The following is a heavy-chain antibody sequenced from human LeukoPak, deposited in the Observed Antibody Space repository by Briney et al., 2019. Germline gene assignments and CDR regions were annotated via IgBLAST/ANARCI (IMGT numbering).Heavy chain of an antibody. D-gene: IGHD2-2*01. CDR3: ARASSHQLVTVWFDP. V-gene: IGHV4-59*01. Sequence: SETLSLSCTVPGGSIRRYYWSWIGQPPGKGLEWIGYIYYSGSTNYNPSLKSRVTISVDTSKNQFSLRLSCVTAADTAVYYCARASSHQLVTVWFDPWGQGTLVTVSS. CDR1: GGSIRRYY. J-gene: IGHJ5*02. CDR2: IYYSGST.